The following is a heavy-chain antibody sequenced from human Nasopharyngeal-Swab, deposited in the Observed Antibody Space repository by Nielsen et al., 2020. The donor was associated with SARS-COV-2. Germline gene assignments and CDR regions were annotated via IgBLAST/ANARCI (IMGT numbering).Heavy chain of an antibody. CDR1: GFTFSSYG. J-gene: IGHJ6*02. D-gene: IGHD3-10*01. Sequence: GESLKISCAASGFTFSSYGMHWVRQAPGKGLEWGAVVWYDGINRYYADSVKGRFTISRDNSKNTLYLQMNSLRAEDTAVYYCARERGYHYGSGSVLENGMDVWGQGTTVTVSS. CDR2: VWYDGINR. CDR3: ARERGYHYGSGSVLENGMDV. V-gene: IGHV3-33*01.